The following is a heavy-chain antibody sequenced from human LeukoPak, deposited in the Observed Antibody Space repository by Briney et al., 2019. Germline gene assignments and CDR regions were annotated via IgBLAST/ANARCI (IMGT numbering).Heavy chain of an antibody. V-gene: IGHV3-30*02. CDR3: AXDTXAVVATGNWFDP. CDR2: IRYDGGNK. CDR1: GFTFSSYG. J-gene: IGHJ5*02. D-gene: IGHD6-19*01. Sequence: SGGSLRLSCAASGFTFSSYGMHWVRQAPGKGLEWVAFIRYDGGNKYYADSVKGRFTISRDNSKNTLYLQMNSLRAEDTAVYYCAXDTXAVVATGNWFDPWGQGTLVTVSS.